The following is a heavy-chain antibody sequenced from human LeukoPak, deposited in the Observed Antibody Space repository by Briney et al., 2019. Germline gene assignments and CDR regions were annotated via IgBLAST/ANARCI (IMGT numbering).Heavy chain of an antibody. J-gene: IGHJ5*02. CDR3: ARAGVSGSYPRYNWFDP. CDR2: MNPNSGNT. Sequence: ASVKVSCKASGYTFTSYDINWVRQATGQELEWMGWMNPNSGNTGYAQKFQGRVTMTRNTSISTAYMELSSLRSEDTAVYYCARAGVSGSYPRYNWFDPWGQGTLVTVSS. V-gene: IGHV1-8*01. CDR1: GYTFTSYD. D-gene: IGHD1-26*01.